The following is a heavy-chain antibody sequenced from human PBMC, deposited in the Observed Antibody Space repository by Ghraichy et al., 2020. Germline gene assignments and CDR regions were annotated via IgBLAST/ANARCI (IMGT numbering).Heavy chain of an antibody. CDR1: GGSISSSAYY. CDR3: ATGRDTYGTRYFDS. Sequence: SQTLSLTCTVSGGSISSSAYYWGWIRQPPGKGLEWIGSVYYTGSTYYNPSLKSRVTISVDTSKNQFSLKLNSVTAADTAVYYCATGRDTYGTRYFDSWGRGPLVTVSS. V-gene: IGHV4-39*01. D-gene: IGHD5-18*01. CDR2: VYYTGST. J-gene: IGHJ4*02.